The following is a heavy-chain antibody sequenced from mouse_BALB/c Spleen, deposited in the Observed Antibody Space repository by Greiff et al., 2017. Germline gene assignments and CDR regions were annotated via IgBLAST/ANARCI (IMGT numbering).Heavy chain of an antibody. J-gene: IGHJ2*01. CDR1: GYSITSGYY. Sequence: EVKLMESGPGLVKPSQSLSLTCSVTGYSITSGYYWNWIRQFPGNKLEWMGYISYDGSNNYNPSLKNRISITRDTSKNQFFLKLNSVTTEDTATYYCAREDGSYYFDYWGQGTTLTVSS. D-gene: IGHD2-3*01. V-gene: IGHV3-6*02. CDR3: AREDGSYYFDY. CDR2: ISYDGSN.